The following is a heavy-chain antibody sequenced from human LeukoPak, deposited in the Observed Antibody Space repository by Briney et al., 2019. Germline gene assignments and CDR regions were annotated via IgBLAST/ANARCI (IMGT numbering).Heavy chain of an antibody. D-gene: IGHD3-10*01. Sequence: GGSLRLSCAASQFTFSTYSMNWVRQAPGKGLEWVSYISSSSNTIYYADSVKGRFTISRDNAKNSLYLQMSSLRAEDTAVYYCARDHSITKVRGVDDLSSDYWGQGTQVTVSS. CDR1: QFTFSTYS. J-gene: IGHJ4*02. CDR3: ARDHSITKVRGVDDLSSDY. V-gene: IGHV3-48*01. CDR2: ISSSSNTI.